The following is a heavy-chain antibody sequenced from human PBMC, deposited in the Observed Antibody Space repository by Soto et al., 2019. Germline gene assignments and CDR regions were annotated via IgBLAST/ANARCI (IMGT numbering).Heavy chain of an antibody. CDR2: IYWDDDK. V-gene: IGHV2-5*02. J-gene: IGHJ5*02. CDR1: GFSLSTSGVG. CDR3: AQSDRLGSPGWFDP. Sequence: QITLKESGPTLVKPTQTLTLTCSFSGFSLSTSGVGVGWIRQPPGKALEWLALIYWDDDKRYSPSLNSRLTIAKDTSKNQVVLTMTTVDPVDTGAYYCAQSDRLGSPGWFDPWGQGTLVTVSS. D-gene: IGHD6-25*01.